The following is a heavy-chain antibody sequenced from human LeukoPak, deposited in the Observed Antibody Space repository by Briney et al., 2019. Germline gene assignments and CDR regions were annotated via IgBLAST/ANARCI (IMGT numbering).Heavy chain of an antibody. CDR3: ARFRYMDV. V-gene: IGHV3-7*01. J-gene: IGHJ6*03. CDR1: GFTFSSCW. CDR2: IRQDGSEK. Sequence: GGSLRLSCAASGFTFSSCWMTWVRQAPGKGLEWVANIRQDGSEKNCVDSVKGRFTISRDNAKNSLYLQMNSLRAGDTAVYYCARFRYMDVWGKGTPVTVSS.